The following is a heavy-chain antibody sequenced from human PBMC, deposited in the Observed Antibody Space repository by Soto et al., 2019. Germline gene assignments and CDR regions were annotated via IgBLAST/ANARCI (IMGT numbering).Heavy chain of an antibody. V-gene: IGHV1-8*01. D-gene: IGHD3-22*01. CDR3: ARAHYYDSSGYYPNFDY. CDR1: GYTFTSYD. Sequence: QVQLVQSGAEVKKPGASVKVSCKASGYTFTSYDINCVRQATGQGLEWMGWMNPNSGNTGYAQKFQGSVTMTRNTSISTAYMELSSLRSEDTAVYYCARAHYYDSSGYYPNFDYWGQGTLVTVSS. J-gene: IGHJ4*02. CDR2: MNPNSGNT.